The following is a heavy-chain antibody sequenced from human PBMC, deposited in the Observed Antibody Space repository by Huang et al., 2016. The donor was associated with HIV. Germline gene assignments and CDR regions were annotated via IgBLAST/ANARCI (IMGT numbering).Heavy chain of an antibody. V-gene: IGHV4-39*01. CDR1: DGSISSSSYY. CDR3: AAMVRGVISYFDY. D-gene: IGHD3-10*01. CDR2: FFYDGHT. Sequence: QLQLQESGPGLVKPSETLSLTCTVSDGSISSSSYYWGWIRQPHGKGLEWMATFFYDGHTYNNPSLKSRVTISVDTSKNQFSRNLSSVTAADTAVYYCAAMVRGVISYFDYWGQGTLVTVSS. J-gene: IGHJ4*02.